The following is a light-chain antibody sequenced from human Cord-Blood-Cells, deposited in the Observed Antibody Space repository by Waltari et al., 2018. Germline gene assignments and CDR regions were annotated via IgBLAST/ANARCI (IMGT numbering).Light chain of an antibody. Sequence: IQLTQPPSPLSASVRDRVTITCPASQGISSYLNWYQQKPGKAPKHLIYAASSLQSGVAPRFGGSGSGADVTLTISCLQPEDLATDCCHKRYSTLTFGQGTKVEIK. CDR2: AAS. V-gene: IGKV1-39*01. CDR3: HKRYSTLT. CDR1: QGISSY. J-gene: IGKJ1*01.